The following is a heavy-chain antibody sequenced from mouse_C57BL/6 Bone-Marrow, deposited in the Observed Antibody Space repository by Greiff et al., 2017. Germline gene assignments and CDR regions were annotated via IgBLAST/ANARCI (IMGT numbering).Heavy chain of an antibody. D-gene: IGHD1-1*01. Sequence: VKLVESGAELARPGASVKLSCKASGYTFTSYGISWVKQRTGQGLEWIGEIYPRSGNTYYNEKFKGKATLNADKSSSTAYMELRSLTSEDSAVYFCARSFITTVVAPYYAMDYWGQGTSVTVSS. J-gene: IGHJ4*01. CDR3: ARSFITTVVAPYYAMDY. CDR1: GYTFTSYG. V-gene: IGHV1-81*01. CDR2: IYPRSGNT.